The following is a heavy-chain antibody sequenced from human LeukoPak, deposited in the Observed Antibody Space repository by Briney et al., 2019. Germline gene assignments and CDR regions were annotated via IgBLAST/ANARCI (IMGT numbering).Heavy chain of an antibody. CDR2: INSDGSST. D-gene: IGHD3-3*01. J-gene: IGHJ4*02. V-gene: IGHV3-74*01. CDR3: AKGTYDFWSALDY. Sequence: GGSLRLSCAASGFIFSGYWMHWVRQAPGKGLVWVSRINSDGSSTGYADSVKGRFTISRDNSKNTLYLQMNSLRAEDTAVYYCAKGTYDFWSALDYWGQGILVTVSS. CDR1: GFIFSGYW.